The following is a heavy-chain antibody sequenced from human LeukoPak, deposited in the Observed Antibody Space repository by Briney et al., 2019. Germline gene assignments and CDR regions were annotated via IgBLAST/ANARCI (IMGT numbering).Heavy chain of an antibody. Sequence: GGSLRLSCAASGFTFSSYAMSWVRQAPGKGLEWVSAISGSGASTYYADSVTGRFTISRDNSRNTLYLQMNSLRGDDTAVYYCAKDVGKWESLHFFDYWGQGTLVTVSS. V-gene: IGHV3-23*01. CDR3: AKDVGKWESLHFFDY. CDR2: ISGSGAST. D-gene: IGHD1-26*01. CDR1: GFTFSSYA. J-gene: IGHJ4*02.